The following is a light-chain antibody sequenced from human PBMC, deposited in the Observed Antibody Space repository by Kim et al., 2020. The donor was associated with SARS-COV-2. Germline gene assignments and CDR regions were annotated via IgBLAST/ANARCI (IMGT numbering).Light chain of an antibody. CDR2: DAF. Sequence: SPGERATLSYRASQSLTRNYLAWYRQKPGQAPGLLMFDAFPRAPGIPDRFSGSGSGTDFTLTISRLEPEDFAVYYCQQYQTSPCTFGQGTKLEI. V-gene: IGKV3-20*01. J-gene: IGKJ2*02. CDR3: QQYQTSPCT. CDR1: QSLTRNY.